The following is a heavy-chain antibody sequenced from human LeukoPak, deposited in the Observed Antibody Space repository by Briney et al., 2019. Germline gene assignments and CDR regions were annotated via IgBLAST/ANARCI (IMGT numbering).Heavy chain of an antibody. V-gene: IGHV4-59*11. J-gene: IGHJ6*02. Sequence: KPSETLSLTCTLSGGSTSRHYWSWIRQSPGKGLEWIGCIYNSGSTRYNPSLKSRVTISEDTSQNQFSLRLNSVTAADTAVCFCARASAGAIFYYGMDVWGQGTTVTVSS. CDR2: IYNSGST. CDR3: ARASAGAIFYYGMDV. CDR1: GGSTSRHY. D-gene: IGHD3-3*01.